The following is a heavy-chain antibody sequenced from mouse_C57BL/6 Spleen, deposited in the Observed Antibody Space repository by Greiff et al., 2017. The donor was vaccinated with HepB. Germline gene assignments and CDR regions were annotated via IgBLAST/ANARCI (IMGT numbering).Heavy chain of an antibody. D-gene: IGHD2-4*01. Sequence: EVQLQQSGAELARPGASVKLSCKASGYTFTSYGISWVKQRPEQGLEWIGWIDPENGDTEYASKFQGKATITADTSSNTAYLQLSSLTSEDTAVYYCTTEEYDYDHWGQGTTLTVSS. CDR3: TTEEYDYDH. CDR1: GYTFTSYG. CDR2: IDPENGDT. V-gene: IGHV14-4*01. J-gene: IGHJ2*01.